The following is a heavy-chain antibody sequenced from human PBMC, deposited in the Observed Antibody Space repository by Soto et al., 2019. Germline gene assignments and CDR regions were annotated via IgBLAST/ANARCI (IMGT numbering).Heavy chain of an antibody. CDR3: ARDNGLQYSSSWGAIDY. CDR1: GYTFTSYA. J-gene: IGHJ4*02. V-gene: IGHV1-3*01. CDR2: INAGNGNT. D-gene: IGHD6-13*01. Sequence: QVPLVQSGAEVKKPGASVKVSCKASGYTFTSYAMHWVRQAPGQRLEWMGWINAGNGNTKYSQKFQGRVPITRDTSASTAYMELSSLRSEDTAVYYCARDNGLQYSSSWGAIDYWGQGTLVTVSS.